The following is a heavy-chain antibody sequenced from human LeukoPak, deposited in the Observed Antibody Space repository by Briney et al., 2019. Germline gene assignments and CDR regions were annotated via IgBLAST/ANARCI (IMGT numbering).Heavy chain of an antibody. CDR1: GGSISSYY. CDR3: ARHHSSTPAAVDFDY. D-gene: IGHD2-2*01. CDR2: IYTSGST. Sequence: PSETLSLTCTVSGGSISSYYWSWIRQPPGRGLEWIGYIYTSGSTNYNPSLKSRVTISVDTSKNQFSLKLSSVTAADTAVYYCARHHSSTPAAVDFDYWGQGTLVTVSS. J-gene: IGHJ4*02. V-gene: IGHV4-4*09.